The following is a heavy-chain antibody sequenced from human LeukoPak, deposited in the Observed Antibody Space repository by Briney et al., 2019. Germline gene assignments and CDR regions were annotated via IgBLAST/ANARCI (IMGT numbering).Heavy chain of an antibody. D-gene: IGHD4/OR15-4a*01. CDR2: IKTDGSQT. CDR1: GFTFSTYW. CDR3: ARASMGGRDYHLDS. V-gene: IGHV3-7*01. Sequence: GGSLRLSCAASGFTFSTYWMTWVRQAPGKGLEWVANIKTDGSQTYYLDSVKGRFTISRDNSKNFLSLQLGSLRADDTGVYYCARASMGGRDYHLDSWGQGTLVTVSS. J-gene: IGHJ4*02.